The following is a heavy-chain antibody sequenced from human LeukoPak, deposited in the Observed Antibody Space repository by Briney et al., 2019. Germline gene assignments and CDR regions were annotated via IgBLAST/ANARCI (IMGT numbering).Heavy chain of an antibody. D-gene: IGHD6-19*01. V-gene: IGHV3-64D*06. CDR3: VKGKGIAVTSLDY. Sequence: GGSLRLSCSASGFIFGNYAMHWVRQAPGKGLEYVSAISSNGGSTYYADSVKGRFTISRDNSKNTLYLQMSSLRAEDTAVYYCVKGKGIAVTSLDYWGQGTLVTVSS. CDR1: GFIFGNYA. CDR2: ISSNGGST. J-gene: IGHJ4*02.